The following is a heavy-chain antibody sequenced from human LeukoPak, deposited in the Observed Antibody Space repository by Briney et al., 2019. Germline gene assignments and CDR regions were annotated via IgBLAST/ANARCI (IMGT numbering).Heavy chain of an antibody. J-gene: IGHJ4*02. CDR2: ISGSGGST. CDR1: GFTFSSYA. D-gene: IGHD3-16*01. CDR3: AKVENAYYSTIDY. V-gene: IGHV3-23*01. Sequence: PGGSLRLSCAASGFTFSSYAMSWVRQAPGKGLEWVSAISGSGGSTYYADSVKGLFTISRDNSKNTLYLQMNSLRAEDTAVYYCAKVENAYYSTIDYWGQGTLVTVSS.